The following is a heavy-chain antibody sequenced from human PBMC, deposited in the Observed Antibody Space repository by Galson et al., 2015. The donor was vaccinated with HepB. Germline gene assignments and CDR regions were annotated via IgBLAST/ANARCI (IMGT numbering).Heavy chain of an antibody. CDR1: GYTFTSYD. J-gene: IGHJ4*02. V-gene: IGHV1-69*13. Sequence: SVKVSCKASGYTFTSYDINWVRQATGQGLEWMGGIIPIFGTANYAQKFQGRVTITADESTSTAYMELSSLRSEDTAVYYCASAAAVAGTVGDYWGQGTLVTVSS. D-gene: IGHD6-19*01. CDR2: IIPIFGTA. CDR3: ASAAAVAGTVGDY.